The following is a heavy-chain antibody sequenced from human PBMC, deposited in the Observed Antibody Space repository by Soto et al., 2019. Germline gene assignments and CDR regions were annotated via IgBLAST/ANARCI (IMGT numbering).Heavy chain of an antibody. CDR2: IYYRYKWLN. CDR3: ARGSWDDVSGHYYIDV. J-gene: IGHJ6*03. CDR1: GDSVSRDCGS. Sequence: QVQLQQSGPGLVKPSQRLTLPCAISGDSVSRDCGSWIGLRQTPSRRFECLGRIYYRYKWLNTYEVSVNSRITISPDTSKNQFSLQLSSVTPEDTAVYYCARGSWDDVSGHYYIDVWDEGTTVTVSS. V-gene: IGHV6-1*02. D-gene: IGHD5-12*01.